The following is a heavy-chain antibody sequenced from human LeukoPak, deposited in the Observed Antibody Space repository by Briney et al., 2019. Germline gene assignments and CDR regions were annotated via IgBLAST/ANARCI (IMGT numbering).Heavy chain of an antibody. CDR3: ASQRVVVVPAATNAFDI. CDR1: GGTFSSYA. Sequence: SVKVSCKASGGTFSSYAISWVRQAPGQGLEWMGRIIPIFGTANYAQKFQGRVTITTDESTSTAYMELSSLRSEDTAVYYGASQRVVVVPAATNAFDIWGQGTTVTVSS. D-gene: IGHD2-2*01. V-gene: IGHV1-69*05. J-gene: IGHJ3*02. CDR2: IIPIFGTA.